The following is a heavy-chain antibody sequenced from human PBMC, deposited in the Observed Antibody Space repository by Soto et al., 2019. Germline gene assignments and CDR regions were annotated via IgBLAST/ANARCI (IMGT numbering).Heavy chain of an antibody. D-gene: IGHD5-12*01. V-gene: IGHV1-18*01. CDR1: VYTFTSCG. J-gene: IGHJ5*02. Sequence: GASVKVSCKASVYTFTSCGIIXXRHAPGQGLEWMGWISAYNGNTNYAQKLQGRVTMTTDTSTSTAYMELRSLRSDDTAVYYCARVGGYKPSYNWFDPWGQGTLVTVSS. CDR2: ISAYNGNT. CDR3: ARVGGYKPSYNWFDP.